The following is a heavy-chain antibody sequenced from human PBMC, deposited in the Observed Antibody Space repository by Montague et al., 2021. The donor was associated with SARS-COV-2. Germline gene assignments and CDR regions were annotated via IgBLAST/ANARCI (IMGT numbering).Heavy chain of an antibody. D-gene: IGHD3-22*01. J-gene: IGHJ4*02. CDR3: AREGLGNYYDSSGYYPFDY. V-gene: IGHV3-30*09. CDR1: GFTFSSYA. CDR2: ISYDGSNK. Sequence: SLRLSCAASGFTFSSYAMHWVRQAPGKGLEWVAVISYDGSNKYYVDSXKGRFAISRDNSKNTLYLQMNSLRAEDTAVYYCAREGLGNYYDSSGYYPFDYWGQGTLVTVSS.